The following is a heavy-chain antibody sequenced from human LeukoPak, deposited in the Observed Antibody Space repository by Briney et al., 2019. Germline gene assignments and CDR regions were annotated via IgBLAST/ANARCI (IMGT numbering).Heavy chain of an antibody. V-gene: IGHV1-2*04. CDR3: ARDLSYYDSGSYYFDY. J-gene: IGHJ4*02. CDR1: GYTFTGYY. CDR2: INPNSGGT. D-gene: IGHD3-10*01. Sequence: GASVKVSCKASGYTFTGYYMHWVRQAPGQGLEWMGWINPNSGGTNYAQKFQGWVTMTRDTSISTAYMELSRLRSDDTAVYYCARDLSYYDSGSYYFDYWGQGTLVTVSS.